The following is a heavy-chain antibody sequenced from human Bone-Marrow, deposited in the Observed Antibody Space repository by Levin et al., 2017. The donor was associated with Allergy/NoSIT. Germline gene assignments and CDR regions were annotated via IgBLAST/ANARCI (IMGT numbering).Heavy chain of an antibody. J-gene: IGHJ6*03. CDR2: IYHSGST. D-gene: IGHD3-10*01. Sequence: SQTLSLTCTVSGGFISTYHWSWIRQPPGKGLEWIGYIYHSGSTNYNPSLKSRVTMSVDTSKNQFSLKLSSMTPADTAVYYCARAYGWGHLNYYYYMDVWGNGATVTVSS. CDR1: GGFISTYH. V-gene: IGHV4-59*01. CDR3: ARAYGWGHLNYYYYMDV.